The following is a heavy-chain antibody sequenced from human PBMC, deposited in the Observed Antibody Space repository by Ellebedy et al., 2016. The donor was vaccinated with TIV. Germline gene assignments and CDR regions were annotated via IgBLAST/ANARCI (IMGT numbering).Heavy chain of an antibody. CDR3: ASCPKGYYYDTSGYYLXQ. CDR2: IYYSGST. J-gene: IGHJ4*02. D-gene: IGHD3-22*01. V-gene: IGHV4-39*07. Sequence: GSLRLSCTVSGGSXSSSTXYWGSXRQPPGQGLEWIGSIYYSGSTYYNPSLKSRVTISVDTSKNQFSLKLSSVTAADTAVYYCASCPKGYYYDTSGYYLXQWGQGTLVTVSS. CDR1: GGSXSSSTXY.